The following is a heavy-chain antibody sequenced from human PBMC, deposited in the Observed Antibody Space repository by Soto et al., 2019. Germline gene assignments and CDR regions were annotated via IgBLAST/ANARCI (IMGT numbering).Heavy chain of an antibody. CDR3: ARRHVSSIHFLRFDD. Sequence: GASVKVSCKASGGTFDNYVLNWVRQAPGQGLEWVGGIIPSSETTNYAQKFQGRLTLIADANIVYMELSSLRSDDTAIYYCARRHVSSIHFLRFDDRGQGTLVTVSS. V-gene: IGHV1-69*13. J-gene: IGHJ4*02. D-gene: IGHD3-3*02. CDR2: IIPSSETT. CDR1: GGTFDNYV.